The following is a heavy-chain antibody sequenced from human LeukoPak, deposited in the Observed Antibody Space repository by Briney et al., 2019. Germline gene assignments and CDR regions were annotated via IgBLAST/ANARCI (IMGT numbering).Heavy chain of an antibody. J-gene: IGHJ4*02. CDR2: ISYDGSNK. CDR3: ARDPGVRRRDYYDSSGYYSD. V-gene: IGHV3-30*01. CDR1: GFTFSSYA. D-gene: IGHD3-22*01. Sequence: PGRSLRLSCAASGFTFSSYAMHWVRQAPGKGLEWVAVISYDGSNKYYADSVKGRFTISRDNSKNTLYLQMNSLRAEDTAVYYCARDPGVRRRDYYDSSGYYSDWGQGTLVTVSS.